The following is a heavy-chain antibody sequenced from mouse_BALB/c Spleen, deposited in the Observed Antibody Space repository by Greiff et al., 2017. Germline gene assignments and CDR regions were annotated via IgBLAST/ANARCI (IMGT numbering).Heavy chain of an antibody. Sequence: DVMLVESGGGLVQPGGSLKLSCAASGFTFSSYGMSWVRQTPDKRLELVATINSNGGSTYYPDSVKGRFTISRDNAKNTLYLQMSSLKSEDTAMYYCARDGGIYYDYDGAMDYWGQGTSVTVSS. CDR3: ARDGGIYYDYDGAMDY. CDR1: GFTFSSYG. V-gene: IGHV5-6-3*01. CDR2: INSNGGST. D-gene: IGHD2-4*01. J-gene: IGHJ4*01.